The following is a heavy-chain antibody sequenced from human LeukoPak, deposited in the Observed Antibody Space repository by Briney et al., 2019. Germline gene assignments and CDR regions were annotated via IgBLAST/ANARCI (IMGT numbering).Heavy chain of an antibody. CDR1: GFTFSSYS. Sequence: QTGGSLRLSCAASGFTFSSYSMNWVRQAPGKGLEWVSYISSSSSTIYYADSVKGRFTISRDNAKNSLYLQMNSLRAEDTAVYYCARDNWKDCWGQGTLVTVSS. CDR3: ARDNWKDC. J-gene: IGHJ4*02. CDR2: ISSSSSTI. V-gene: IGHV3-48*01. D-gene: IGHD1-20*01.